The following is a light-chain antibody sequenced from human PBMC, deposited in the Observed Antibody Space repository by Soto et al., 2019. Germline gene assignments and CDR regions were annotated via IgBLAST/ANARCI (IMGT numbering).Light chain of an antibody. Sequence: QPVLTQPPSVSGAPGQRVTISCTGSSSNLGAGHDVYWYQQLPGTAPKFLIYGSSHRPSGVPDRFSGSKSDTSASLAITGLQAEDEADYYCQSYDSRLSGVVFGGGTKLTVL. J-gene: IGLJ2*01. V-gene: IGLV1-40*01. CDR3: QSYDSRLSGVV. CDR2: GSS. CDR1: SSNLGAGHD.